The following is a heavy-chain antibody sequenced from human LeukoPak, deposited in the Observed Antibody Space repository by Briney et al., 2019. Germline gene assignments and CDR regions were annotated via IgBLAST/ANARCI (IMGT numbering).Heavy chain of an antibody. CDR3: ARDLSAVAGKDRTDY. CDR2: ISSSGTTI. D-gene: IGHD6-19*01. Sequence: GGSLRLSCAASGLTFSDHYMSWVRQAPGRGLEWLSSISSSGTTIYHADSVKGRFTISRDNTKNSMYLQMNSLRVEDTAVYYCARDLSAVAGKDRTDYWGQGTLVTVSS. CDR1: GLTFSDHY. J-gene: IGHJ4*02. V-gene: IGHV3-11*04.